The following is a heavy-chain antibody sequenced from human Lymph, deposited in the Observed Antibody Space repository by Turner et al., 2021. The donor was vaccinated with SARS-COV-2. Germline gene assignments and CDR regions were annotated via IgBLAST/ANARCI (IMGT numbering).Heavy chain of an antibody. CDR3: ARGSPQGWYVHVFDY. D-gene: IGHD6-19*01. J-gene: IGHJ4*01. CDR1: GGSISRRTYY. V-gene: IGHV4-39*01. Sequence: QPQLQESAPGLVNPSETLSLPCTVSGGSISRRTYYWGRIRPPPGQGLEWIGSICERRRTNSNPTRRGRLTLAVDTSKNQFSLKLRSATAADAAVYYCARGSPQGWYVHVFDYWGQGTLVTVSS. CDR2: ICERRRT.